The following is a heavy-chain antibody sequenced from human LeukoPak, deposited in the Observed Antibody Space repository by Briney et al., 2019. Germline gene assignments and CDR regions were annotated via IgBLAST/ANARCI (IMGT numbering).Heavy chain of an antibody. V-gene: IGHV3-64D*09. CDR1: GFTFSDYA. D-gene: IGHD6-19*01. Sequence: PGGSLRLSCSVSGFTFSDYAMYWVRQAPGKGLEYVSAINYNRGITYYADSVKGRFTISRDNSKNTLYLQMSSLRAEDTAVYYCVKVQEQYYFDSWGQGTLVTVST. J-gene: IGHJ4*02. CDR2: INYNRGIT. CDR3: VKVQEQYYFDS.